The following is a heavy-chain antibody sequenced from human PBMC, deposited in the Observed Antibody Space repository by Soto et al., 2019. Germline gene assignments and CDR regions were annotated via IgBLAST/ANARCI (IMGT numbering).Heavy chain of an antibody. Sequence: ASVKVSCKASGYTFTGYYMHWVRQAPGQGLEWMGWINPNSGGTNYAQKFQGWVTMTRDTSISTAYTELSRLRSDDTAVYYCATSIDPVDYYYGMDVWGQGTTVTVSS. CDR3: ATSIDPVDYYYGMDV. J-gene: IGHJ6*02. V-gene: IGHV1-2*04. CDR1: GYTFTGYY. D-gene: IGHD1-26*01. CDR2: INPNSGGT.